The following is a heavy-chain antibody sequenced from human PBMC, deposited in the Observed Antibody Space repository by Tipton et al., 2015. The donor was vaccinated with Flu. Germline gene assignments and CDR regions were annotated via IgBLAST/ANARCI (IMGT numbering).Heavy chain of an antibody. V-gene: IGHV4-59*01. CDR1: GGSISSYY. CDR3: ATQGGRNCSGGSCFPFDY. J-gene: IGHJ4*02. Sequence: TLSLTCTVSGGSISSYYWSWIRQPPGKGLEWIGYIYYSGNTNYNPSLKSRVTISVDTSKNQFSLKLSSVTAADTAVYYCATQGGRNCSGGSCFPFDYRGQGTRVTVSS. D-gene: IGHD2-15*01. CDR2: IYYSGNT.